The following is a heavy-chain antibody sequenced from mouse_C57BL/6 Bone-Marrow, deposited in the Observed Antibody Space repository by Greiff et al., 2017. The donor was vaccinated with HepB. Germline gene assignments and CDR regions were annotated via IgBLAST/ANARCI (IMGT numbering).Heavy chain of an antibody. CDR2: IWWDDDK. V-gene: IGHV8-8*01. Sequence: QVTLKVSGPGILQPSQTLSLTCSFSGFSLSTFGMGVGWIRQPSGKGLEWLAHIWWDDDKYYNPALKSRLTISKDTSKHQVFLKIANVDTADTATYYCARIGYYGSSPYWYFDVWGTGTTVTVSS. CDR3: ARIGYYGSSPYWYFDV. CDR1: GFSLSTFGMG. J-gene: IGHJ1*03. D-gene: IGHD1-1*01.